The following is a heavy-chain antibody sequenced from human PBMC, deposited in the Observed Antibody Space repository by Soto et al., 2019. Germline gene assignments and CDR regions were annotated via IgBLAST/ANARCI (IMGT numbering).Heavy chain of an antibody. J-gene: IGHJ6*02. CDR1: GYSFTSYW. CDR2: IYPGDSDT. CDR3: ARNQTYYDFWSGPNYYYYGMDV. D-gene: IGHD3-3*01. V-gene: IGHV5-51*01. Sequence: PGESRKISCKGSGYSFTSYWIGWVRQMPGKGLEWVGIIYPGDSDTRYSPSFQGQVTISADKSISTAYLQWSSLKASDTAMYYCARNQTYYDFWSGPNYYYYGMDVWGQGTTVTV.